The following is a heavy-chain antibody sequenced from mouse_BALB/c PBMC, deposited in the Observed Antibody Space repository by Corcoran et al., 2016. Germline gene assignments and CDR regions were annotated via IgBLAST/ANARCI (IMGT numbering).Heavy chain of an antibody. CDR3: GRSREGNYVVY. V-gene: IGHV14-3*02. D-gene: IGHD2-1*01. CDR1: GFNIKDTY. Sequence: VQLQQSGAELVKPGASVKLSCTASGFNIKDTYMHWVKQRPEQGLEWIGRIDPANGSTKYDPKFQGKATMTADTSSNTVYLHLSSLTSEATAVYYCGRSREGNYVVYWGQGTTLTVSS. J-gene: IGHJ2*01. CDR2: IDPANGST.